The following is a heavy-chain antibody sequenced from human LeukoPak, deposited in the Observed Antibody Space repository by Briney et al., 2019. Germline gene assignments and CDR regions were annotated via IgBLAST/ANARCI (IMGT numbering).Heavy chain of an antibody. CDR3: AKDPLGITIFGVVISPRPVVADY. CDR1: GFTFSSYA. CDR2: ISGSGGST. D-gene: IGHD3-3*01. V-gene: IGHV3-23*01. J-gene: IGHJ4*02. Sequence: GGSLRLSCAASGFTFSSYAMSWVRQAPGKGLEWVSAISGSGGSTYYADSVKGRFTISRDNSKNTLYLQMNSLRAEDTAVYYCAKDPLGITIFGVVISPRPVVADYWGQGTLVTVSS.